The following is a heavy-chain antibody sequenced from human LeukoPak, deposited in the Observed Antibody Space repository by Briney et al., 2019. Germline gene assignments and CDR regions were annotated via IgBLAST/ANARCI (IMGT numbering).Heavy chain of an antibody. J-gene: IGHJ6*02. D-gene: IGHD2-2*01. V-gene: IGHV1-69*04. CDR3: ARVFASSSTSSHYYYYGMDV. CDR2: IIPILGIA. CDR1: GYTLTELS. Sequence: GASVKVSCKVSGYTLTELSMHWVRQAPGQGLEWMGRIIPILGIANYAQKFQGRVTITADKSTSTAYMELSSLRSEDTAVYYCARVFASSSTSSHYYYYGMDVWGQGTTVTVSS.